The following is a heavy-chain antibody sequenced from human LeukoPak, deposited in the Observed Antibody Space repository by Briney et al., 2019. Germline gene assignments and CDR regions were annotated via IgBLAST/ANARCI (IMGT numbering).Heavy chain of an antibody. D-gene: IGHD7-27*01. CDR3: ARGDWGSPDYYYMDV. CDR1: GGSIRGGTYY. Sequence: PSETLSLTCSVSGGSIRGGTYYWGWIRQPPGKGLEWIGTIYYTGSTYYNRALKSRVTISIDTSKNQFSLKQSSVTAADTAVYYCARGDWGSPDYYYMDVWGKGTTVTISS. J-gene: IGHJ6*03. V-gene: IGHV4-39*07. CDR2: IYYTGST.